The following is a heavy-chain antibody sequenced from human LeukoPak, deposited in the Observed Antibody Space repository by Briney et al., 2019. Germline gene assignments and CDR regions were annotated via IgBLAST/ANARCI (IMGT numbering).Heavy chain of an antibody. D-gene: IGHD6-6*01. CDR3: ARPSDGSSSYFDY. V-gene: IGHV5-51*01. J-gene: IGHJ4*02. Sequence: GESLKISCKGSGSPFTSYWIGWVRQLPGKGLEWMGIIYPGDSDTRYSPSFQGQVTISADKSISTAYLQWSSLKASDTAMYYCARPSDGSSSYFDYWGQGTLVTVSS. CDR2: IYPGDSDT. CDR1: GSPFTSYW.